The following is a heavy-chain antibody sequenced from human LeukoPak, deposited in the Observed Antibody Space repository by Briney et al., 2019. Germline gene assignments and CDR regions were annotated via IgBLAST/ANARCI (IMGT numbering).Heavy chain of an antibody. CDR3: ASLLGGGSWYALFDY. CDR1: GGSISSGGYY. D-gene: IGHD2-15*01. V-gene: IGHV4-31*03. J-gene: IGHJ4*02. CDR2: IYYSGST. Sequence: SETLSLTCTVSGGSISSGGYYWSWIRQHPGKGLEWIGYIYYSGSTYYNPSLKGRVTVSVDTSKNQFSLKLSSVTAADTAVYYCASLLGGGSWYALFDYWGQGTLVTVSS.